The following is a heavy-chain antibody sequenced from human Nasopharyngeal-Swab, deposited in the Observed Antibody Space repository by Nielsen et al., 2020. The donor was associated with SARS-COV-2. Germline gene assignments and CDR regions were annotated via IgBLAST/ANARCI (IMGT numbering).Heavy chain of an antibody. Sequence: WIRQSPSRGLEWLGRTYYRSKWYNDYAVSVKSRITINPDTSMNQFSLQLDSVTPEDTAVYYCAREISSWSYYYYYYMDVWGKGTTVTVSS. V-gene: IGHV6-1*01. J-gene: IGHJ6*03. CDR2: TYYRSKWYN. CDR3: AREISSWSYYYYYYMDV. D-gene: IGHD6-13*01.